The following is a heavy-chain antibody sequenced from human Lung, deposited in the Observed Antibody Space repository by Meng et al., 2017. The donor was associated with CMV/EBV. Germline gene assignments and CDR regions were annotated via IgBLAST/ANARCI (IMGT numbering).Heavy chain of an antibody. V-gene: IGHV3-74*01. CDR2: IDNDDGRST. CDR1: VFTRRRDW. J-gene: IGHJ4*01. D-gene: IGHD1-26*01. CDR3: ARGLQESLGWEMGY. Sequence: GRLWESGGGIMTPGGALGLHWAVSVFTRRRDWMHWVRQAPGKGLEWVSRIDNDDGRSTSYADSVKGRFTISRDSAKNTLYLQMNSLRVEDTAVYYCARGLQESLGWEMGYWGLGTLVTVSS.